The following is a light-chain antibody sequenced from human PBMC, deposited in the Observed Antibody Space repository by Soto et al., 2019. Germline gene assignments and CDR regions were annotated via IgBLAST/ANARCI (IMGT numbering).Light chain of an antibody. CDR1: QSVSSSY. J-gene: IGKJ1*01. CDR2: GAS. V-gene: IGKV3-20*01. CDR3: QQYGSSPQT. Sequence: EIVLTQSPGTLSLSPGERATLSCRASQSVSSSYLAWYQQKPGQAPRLLIYGASSRATGIPDRFSGSGSGTDFTLTISRLEPEAFAVYYCQQYGSSPQTFGQRTKVEIK.